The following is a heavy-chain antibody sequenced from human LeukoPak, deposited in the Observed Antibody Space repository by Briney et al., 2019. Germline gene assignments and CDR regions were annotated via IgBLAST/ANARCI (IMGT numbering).Heavy chain of an antibody. Sequence: GGSLRLSCAASGFTFSSYSMNWVRQAPGKGLEWVSYISSSGSTIYYADSVKGRFTISRDNARNSLDLQMNSLRAEDTAVYYCARGPMLRGVIIRRSKSGYFDYWGQGTLVTVSS. CDR3: ARGPMLRGVIIRRSKSGYFDY. CDR1: GFTFSSYS. D-gene: IGHD3-10*01. J-gene: IGHJ4*02. CDR2: ISSSGSTI. V-gene: IGHV3-48*04.